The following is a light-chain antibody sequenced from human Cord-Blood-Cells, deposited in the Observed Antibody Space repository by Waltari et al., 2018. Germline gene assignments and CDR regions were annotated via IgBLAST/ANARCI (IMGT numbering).Light chain of an antibody. J-gene: IGLJ1*01. CDR3: SSYTSSSTYV. CDR2: EVS. V-gene: IGLV2-14*01. CDR1: SSDVGGYNY. Sequence: QSALTQPASVSGSPGQSTTISCTGTSSDVGGYNYVSWYQQHPGKAPKLMIYEVSNRPSRVSNRFSGSKSGNTASLTISGLQAEDEADYYCSSYTSSSTYVFGTGTKVTVL.